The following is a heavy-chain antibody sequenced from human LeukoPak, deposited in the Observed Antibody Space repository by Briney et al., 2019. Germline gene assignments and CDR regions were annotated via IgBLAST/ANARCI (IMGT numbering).Heavy chain of an antibody. CDR1: GFTFSSYS. V-gene: IGHV3-21*01. CDR3: ARDLLITFGGAPYLDY. D-gene: IGHD3-16*01. CDR2: ISSSSYI. Sequence: PGGSLRLSCAASGFTFSSYSINWVRQAPGKGLEWVSSISSSSYIYYADSVKGRFTISRDNAKNSLYLQMKSLRAEDTAVYYCARDLLITFGGAPYLDYWGQGTLVTVSS. J-gene: IGHJ4*02.